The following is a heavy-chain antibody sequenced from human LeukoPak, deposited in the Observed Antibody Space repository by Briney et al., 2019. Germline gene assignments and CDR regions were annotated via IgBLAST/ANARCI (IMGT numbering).Heavy chain of an antibody. D-gene: IGHD4-17*01. CDR3: ARGRTTVTTGLDAFDI. CDR2: IIPIFGTA. CDR1: GYTFTGYY. J-gene: IGHJ3*02. Sequence: SVKVSCKASGYTFTGYYMHWVRQAPGQGLEWMGGIIPIFGTANYAQKFQGRVTITADESTSTAYMELSSLRSEDTAVYYCARGRTTVTTGLDAFDIWGQGTMVTVSS. V-gene: IGHV1-69*13.